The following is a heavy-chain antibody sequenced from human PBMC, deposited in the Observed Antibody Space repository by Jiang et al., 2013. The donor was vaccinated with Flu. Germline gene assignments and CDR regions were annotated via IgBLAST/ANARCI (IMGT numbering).Heavy chain of an antibody. CDR3: ARDTYTSGWPTYNYFFGLDV. D-gene: IGHD6-19*01. CDR1: GSSITSYY. Sequence: KPSETLSLTCTVSGSSITSYYWSWIRQSPGKGLEWIGYIYYNGYADYSPSLKSRVTISLDTSKHQISLNLSSVTVADTAVYFCARDTYTSGWPTYNYFFGLDVWGQGTTVIVSS. CDR2: IYYNGYA. J-gene: IGHJ6*02. V-gene: IGHV4-59*12.